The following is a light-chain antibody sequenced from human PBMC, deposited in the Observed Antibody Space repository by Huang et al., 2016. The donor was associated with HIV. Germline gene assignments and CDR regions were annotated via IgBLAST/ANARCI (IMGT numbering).Light chain of an antibody. CDR3: QQYSVSPWT. Sequence: EIVLTQSPDTLSLSPGERGALSCRASQNVTNDYLAWYQQKSGQAPRLLIYGSSGRATGVPVRFGGSGSGAEFILTIVRLEPEDFASYYCQQYSVSPWTFGPGTKLEVK. J-gene: IGKJ1*01. CDR2: GSS. V-gene: IGKV3-20*01. CDR1: QNVTNDY.